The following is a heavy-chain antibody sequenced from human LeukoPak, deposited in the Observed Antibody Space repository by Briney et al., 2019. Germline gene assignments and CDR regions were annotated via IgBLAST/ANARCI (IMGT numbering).Heavy chain of an antibody. CDR1: GGSISSGSHY. CDR3: ASDHSGWLGLGY. D-gene: IGHD6-19*01. V-gene: IGHV4-61*02. Sequence: SETLSLTCTVSGGSISSGSHYWSWIRQPAGKGLEWIGRIYAGGRSNYNPSLRSRVTISVDTSKNQFSLRLSSVTATDTGVYYCASDHSGWLGLGYWGQGTLVSVSS. J-gene: IGHJ4*02. CDR2: IYAGGRS.